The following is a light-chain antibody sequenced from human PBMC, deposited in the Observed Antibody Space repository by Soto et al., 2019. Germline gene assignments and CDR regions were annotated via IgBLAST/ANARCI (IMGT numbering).Light chain of an antibody. Sequence: DIVMTQSPDSLAVSLGERATINCKSSQSVLYSSNNKNYLAWYQQKPGQPPKLLIYWASNREFGVPARFNGSGSGTEFTLSISSLQSEDIAVYYCQQYNNWPTFGQGTKVDIK. CDR2: WAS. CDR3: QQYNNWPT. CDR1: QSVLYSSNNKNY. J-gene: IGKJ1*01. V-gene: IGKV4-1*01.